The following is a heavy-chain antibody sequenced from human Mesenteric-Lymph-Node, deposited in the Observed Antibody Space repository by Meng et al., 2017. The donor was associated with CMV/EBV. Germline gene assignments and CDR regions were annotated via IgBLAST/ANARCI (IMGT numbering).Heavy chain of an antibody. J-gene: IGHJ3*02. CDR1: GYTFSIFA. CDR2: INPNSGGT. D-gene: IGHD3-22*01. CDR3: ARAALYYYDSSGYYDDAFDI. Sequence: ASVKVSCKTSGYTFSIFAISWVRQAPGQGLEWMGWINPNSGGTNYAQKFQGRVTMTRDTSISTAYMELSRLRSDDTAVYYCARAALYYYDSSGYYDDAFDIWGQGTMVTVSS. V-gene: IGHV1-2*02.